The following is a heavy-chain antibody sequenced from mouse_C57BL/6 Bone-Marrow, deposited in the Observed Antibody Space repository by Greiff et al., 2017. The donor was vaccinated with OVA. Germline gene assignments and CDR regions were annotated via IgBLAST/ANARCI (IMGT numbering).Heavy chain of an antibody. CDR1: GYTFTSYW. Sequence: QVQLQQPGAELVKPGASVKLSCKASGYTFTSYWMHWVKQRPGQGLEWIGMIRPNSGSTNYNEKFKSKATLTVDKSSSTAYMQLSSLTSEDSAVYYCARWVTTVVDYGGQGTTLTVTS. D-gene: IGHD1-1*01. V-gene: IGHV1-64*01. J-gene: IGHJ2*01. CDR3: ARWVTTVVDY. CDR2: IRPNSGST.